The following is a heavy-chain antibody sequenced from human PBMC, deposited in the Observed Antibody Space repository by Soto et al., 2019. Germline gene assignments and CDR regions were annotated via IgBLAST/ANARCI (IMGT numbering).Heavy chain of an antibody. CDR2: FDPEDGET. J-gene: IGHJ6*02. Sequence: ASVKVSCKVSGYTLTELSMHWVRQAPGKGLEWMGGFDPEDGETICAQKFQGRVTMTEDTSTDTAYMELSSLRSEDTAVYYCATPFFSAIFGVVTNYGMDVWGQGTTVTVSS. V-gene: IGHV1-24*01. CDR3: ATPFFSAIFGVVTNYGMDV. D-gene: IGHD3-3*01. CDR1: GYTLTELS.